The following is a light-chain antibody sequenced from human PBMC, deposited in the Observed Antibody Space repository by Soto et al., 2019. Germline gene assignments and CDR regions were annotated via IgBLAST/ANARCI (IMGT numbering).Light chain of an antibody. V-gene: IGKV1-39*01. J-gene: IGKJ1*01. CDR3: QQSYSTPGT. CDR2: AAS. CDR1: QGISSY. Sequence: DIQLTQSPSFLSASVGDRVTITCRASQGISSYLAWYQQKPGKAPKLLIYAASSLQSGVPSRFSGSGSGTDFTLTISSLQPEDCATYYCQQSYSTPGTLGQGTKVDI.